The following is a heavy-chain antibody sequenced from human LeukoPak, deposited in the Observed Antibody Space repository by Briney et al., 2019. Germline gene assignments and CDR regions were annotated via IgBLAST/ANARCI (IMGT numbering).Heavy chain of an antibody. V-gene: IGHV1-18*01. CDR3: ARGLTHSGSYQEGSD. J-gene: IGHJ4*02. Sequence: ASVKVSCKASGYTFTSYGISWVRQAPGQGLEWMGWISAYNGNTNYAQKFQGRVTMTTDTSTSTAYMELRSLRSDDTAVYYCARGLTHSGSYQEGSDWGQGTLVTVSS. CDR1: GYTFTSYG. CDR2: ISAYNGNT. D-gene: IGHD1-26*01.